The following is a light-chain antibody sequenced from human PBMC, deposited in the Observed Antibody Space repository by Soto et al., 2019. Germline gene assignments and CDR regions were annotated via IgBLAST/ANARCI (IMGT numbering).Light chain of an antibody. CDR3: HQYYTTPQT. V-gene: IGKV4-1*01. Sequence: DIVMTQSPDSLSVSLGERATIKCRSSQSVLHRSNGNNYIAWYQQKPGQPPKLLIYWSSTRDSGVPDRFIGSGSGTDFTLTVSSLQAEDVAVYYCHQYYTTPQTFGQGTQLEIK. CDR2: WSS. J-gene: IGKJ2*01. CDR1: QSVLHRSNGNNY.